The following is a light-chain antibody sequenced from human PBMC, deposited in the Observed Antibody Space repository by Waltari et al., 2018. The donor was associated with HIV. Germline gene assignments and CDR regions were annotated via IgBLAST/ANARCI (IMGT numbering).Light chain of an antibody. V-gene: IGLV1-51*01. J-gene: IGLJ3*02. Sequence: QSVLTPPPSVSAAPGHTVTISCSGRDATIGNNYVSWLQQHPGTAPKLLIYDNNKRPSGIPDRFSGSKSGTSGTLGITGLQTGDEADYYCGTWDSSQSAPWVFGGGTKLTVL. CDR2: DNN. CDR3: GTWDSSQSAPWV. CDR1: DATIGNNY.